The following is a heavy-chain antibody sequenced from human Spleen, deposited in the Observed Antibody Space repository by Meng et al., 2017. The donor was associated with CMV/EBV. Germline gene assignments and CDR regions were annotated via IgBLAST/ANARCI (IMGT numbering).Heavy chain of an antibody. CDR3: AREPTSGTTCRFDP. D-gene: IGHD1-26*01. Sequence: ASGFTFSSYAMHWVRQAPGKGLEWVAFISHDGSHKSYADSVGGRFTISRDNSKNTLFLQMNSLRAEDTALYYCAREPTSGTTCRFDPWGQGTLVTVSS. V-gene: IGHV3-30*04. J-gene: IGHJ5*02. CDR1: GFTFSSYA. CDR2: ISHDGSHK.